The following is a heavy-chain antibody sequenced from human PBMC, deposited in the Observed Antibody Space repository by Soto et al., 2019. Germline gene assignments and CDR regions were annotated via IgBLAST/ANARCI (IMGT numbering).Heavy chain of an antibody. D-gene: IGHD4-17*01. V-gene: IGHV4-30-4*01. Sequence: PSETLSVTCTVSGGSHSSGDNYWSWVRQPPGKGLEWIGYIYYSGSTYYNPSLKSRVTISVDTSKNQFSLKLSSVTAADTAVYYCARDYGDYREGHAFDIWGQGTMVTVSS. J-gene: IGHJ3*02. CDR3: ARDYGDYREGHAFDI. CDR1: GGSHSSGDNY. CDR2: IYYSGST.